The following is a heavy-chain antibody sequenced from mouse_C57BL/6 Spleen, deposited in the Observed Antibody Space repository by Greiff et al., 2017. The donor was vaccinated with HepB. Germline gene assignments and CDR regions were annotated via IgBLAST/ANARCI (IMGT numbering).Heavy chain of an antibody. Sequence: VQLQQSGPELVKPGASVKISCKASGYAFSSSWMNWVKQRPGKGLEWIGRIYPGDGDTNYNGKFKGKATLTADKSSSTAYMQLSSLTSGDSAVYFCAKLYDYGYYFDYWGQGTTLTVSS. D-gene: IGHD2-4*01. J-gene: IGHJ2*01. V-gene: IGHV1-82*01. CDR1: GYAFSSSW. CDR3: AKLYDYGYYFDY. CDR2: IYPGDGDT.